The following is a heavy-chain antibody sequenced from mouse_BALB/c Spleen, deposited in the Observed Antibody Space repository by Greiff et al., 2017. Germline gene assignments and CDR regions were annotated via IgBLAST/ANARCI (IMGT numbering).Heavy chain of an antibody. J-gene: IGHJ2*01. Sequence: DVQLQESGGGLVKPGGSLKLSCAASGFTFSSYAMSWVRQSPEKRLEWVAEISSGGSYTYYPDTVTGRFTISRDNAKNTLYLEMSSLRSEDTAMYYCARGSGTGDFDYWGQGTTLTVSS. D-gene: IGHD4-1*01. CDR2: ISSGGSYT. V-gene: IGHV5-9-4*01. CDR3: ARGSGTGDFDY. CDR1: GFTFSSYA.